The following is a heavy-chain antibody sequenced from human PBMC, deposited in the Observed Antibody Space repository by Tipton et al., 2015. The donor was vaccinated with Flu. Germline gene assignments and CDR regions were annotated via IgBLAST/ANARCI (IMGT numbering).Heavy chain of an antibody. Sequence: LRLSCSVSGGSITKSYWSWLRQSAGKRLQWIGRISNSGFTNYNASLESRISISRDTSKNKISLTLRSATAADTALYFCARDVRGYSGYTGSDGFDIWGRGIMVIVSS. J-gene: IGHJ3*02. D-gene: IGHD5-12*01. V-gene: IGHV4-4*07. CDR3: ARDVRGYSGYTGSDGFDI. CDR1: GGSITKSY. CDR2: ISNSGFT.